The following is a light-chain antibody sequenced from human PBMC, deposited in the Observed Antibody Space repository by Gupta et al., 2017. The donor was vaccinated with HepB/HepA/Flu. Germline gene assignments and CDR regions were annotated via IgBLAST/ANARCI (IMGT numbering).Light chain of an antibody. Sequence: SYELTQPPSVSVSPGQTASITCSGDKLGDKYACWYQQKPGQSPVLVIYQDSTRPSGIPERFSGSNSANTATLTISGTQARDEDYYYCQAWDSSTVVFGGGTKLTVL. J-gene: IGLJ2*01. CDR3: QAWDSSTVV. CDR1: KLGDKY. V-gene: IGLV3-1*01. CDR2: QDS.